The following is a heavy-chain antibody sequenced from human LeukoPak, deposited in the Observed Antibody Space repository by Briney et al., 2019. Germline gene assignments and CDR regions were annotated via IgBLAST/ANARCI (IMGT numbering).Heavy chain of an antibody. D-gene: IGHD5-12*01. CDR2: ISYDGSNK. Sequence: GGSLRLSCAAPGFTFSSYAMHWVRQAPGKGLEWVAVISYDGSNKYYADSVKGRFTTSRDNSKNTLYLQMNSLRAEDTAVYYCARDSTLDIVATIGMPWEFDPWGQGTLVTVSS. CDR3: ARDSTLDIVATIGMPWEFDP. V-gene: IGHV3-30*04. J-gene: IGHJ5*02. CDR1: GFTFSSYA.